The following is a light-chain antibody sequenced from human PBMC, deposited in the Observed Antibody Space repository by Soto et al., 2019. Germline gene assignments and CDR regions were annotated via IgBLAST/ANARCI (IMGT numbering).Light chain of an antibody. CDR3: QQYGTSPFT. Sequence: EIVMTQSPATLSVSPGERATLSCRASQPIRNNLAWFQLRPGQAPRLVIYGASSRATGIPDRFSGSGSGTDFTLTISRLEPEDFTVYYCQQYGTSPFTFGPGTKVDIK. CDR2: GAS. J-gene: IGKJ3*01. V-gene: IGKV3-20*01. CDR1: QPIRNN.